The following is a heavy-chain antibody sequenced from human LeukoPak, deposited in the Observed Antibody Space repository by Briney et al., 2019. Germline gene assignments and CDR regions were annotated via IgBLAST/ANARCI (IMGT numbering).Heavy chain of an antibody. D-gene: IGHD3-16*01. CDR2: ISSNGGRT. CDR3: ARDRGYDTPFGLDY. Sequence: GGSLRLSCAASGFTFSRFALHWVRQAPGKGLEYVSAISSNGGRTYYANSVKDRFTISRDNSKSTLYLQMGSLRPEDMAVYYCARDRGYDTPFGLDYWGQGTLVTVSS. J-gene: IGHJ4*02. CDR1: GFTFSRFA. V-gene: IGHV3-64*01.